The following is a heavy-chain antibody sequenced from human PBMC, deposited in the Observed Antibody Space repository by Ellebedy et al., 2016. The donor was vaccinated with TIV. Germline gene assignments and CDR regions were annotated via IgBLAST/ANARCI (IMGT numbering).Heavy chain of an antibody. CDR3: Y. Sequence: GESLKISCAASGFLFNQYGMHWVRQAPGKGLEWVAVIANDGRNKYYGDSVKGRFTISRDNSKNTLYLQMNSLRAEDTAVYYCYWGQGTLVTVSS. CDR1: GFLFNQYG. V-gene: IGHV3-30*03. CDR2: IANDGRNK. J-gene: IGHJ4*02.